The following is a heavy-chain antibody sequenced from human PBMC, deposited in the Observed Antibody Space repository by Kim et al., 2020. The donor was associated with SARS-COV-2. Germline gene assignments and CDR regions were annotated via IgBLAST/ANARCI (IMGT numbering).Heavy chain of an antibody. Sequence: KTSQKFQGRVTITRETSASTAYMELSSLRSEDTAVYYCARLSTTGTTDYWGQGTLVTVSS. CDR3: ARLSTTGTTDY. J-gene: IGHJ4*02. V-gene: IGHV1-3*01. D-gene: IGHD1-1*01.